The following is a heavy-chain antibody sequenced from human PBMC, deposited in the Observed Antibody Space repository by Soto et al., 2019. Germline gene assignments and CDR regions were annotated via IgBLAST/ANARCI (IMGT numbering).Heavy chain of an antibody. Sequence: QVQLVESGGGVVQPGRSLRLSCAASGFTFSSYAMHWVRQAPGKGLEWVAVISYDGSNKYYADSVKGRFTISRDNSKKTLYLQMNSMRAEDTAVYYCARDYYRFNSVYGFSMDVWGQGTTVTVSS. CDR1: GFTFSSYA. CDR3: ARDYYRFNSVYGFSMDV. CDR2: ISYDGSNK. V-gene: IGHV3-30-3*01. J-gene: IGHJ6*02. D-gene: IGHD5-12*01.